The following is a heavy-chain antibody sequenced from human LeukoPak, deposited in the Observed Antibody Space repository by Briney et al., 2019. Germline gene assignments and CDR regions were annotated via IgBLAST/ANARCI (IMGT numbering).Heavy chain of an antibody. CDR1: GFTFSSYV. CDR3: ARDVRAVAGLLDY. D-gene: IGHD6-19*01. V-gene: IGHV3-21*01. J-gene: IGHJ4*02. CDR2: ISSSSSYI. Sequence: PGRSLRLSCAASGFTFSSYVMHWVRQAPGKGLEWVSSISSSSSYIYYADSVKGRFTISRDNAKNSLYLQMNSLRAEDTAVYYCARDVRAVAGLLDYWGQGTLVTVSS.